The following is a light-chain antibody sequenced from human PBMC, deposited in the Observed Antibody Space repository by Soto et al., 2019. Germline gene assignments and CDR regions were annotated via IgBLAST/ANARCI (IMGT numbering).Light chain of an antibody. CDR1: QSISSW. CDR3: QQYSSPPQT. CDR2: KAS. V-gene: IGKV1-5*03. J-gene: IGKJ1*01. Sequence: DIQMTQSPSTLSASVGDRVTITCRASQSISSWLAWYQQKPGKAPKLLIYKASTLESGVPSNFSGSGSGTEFSLTISSLQPEDFAVYFCQQYSSPPQTFGQGTKVEIK.